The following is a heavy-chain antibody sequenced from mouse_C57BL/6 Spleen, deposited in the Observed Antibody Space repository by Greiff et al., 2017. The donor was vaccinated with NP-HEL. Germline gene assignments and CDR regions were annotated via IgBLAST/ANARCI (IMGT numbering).Heavy chain of an antibody. CDR1: GYAFSSYW. V-gene: IGHV1-80*01. Sequence: VQLQQSGAELVKPGASVKISCKASGYAFSSYWMNWVKQRPGKGLEWIGQIYPGDGDTNYNGKFKGKATLTADKSSSTAYMQLSSLTSEDSAVYFSVREGGCVLPLGYWGQGTLVTVSA. CDR3: VREGGCVLPLGY. CDR2: IYPGDGDT. J-gene: IGHJ3*01.